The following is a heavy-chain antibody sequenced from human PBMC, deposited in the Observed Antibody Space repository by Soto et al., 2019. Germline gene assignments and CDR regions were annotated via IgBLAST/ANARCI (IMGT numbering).Heavy chain of an antibody. CDR3: AKDGIQLWFPSPLIDF. J-gene: IGHJ4*02. D-gene: IGHD5-18*01. CDR1: GFTFSSYG. CDR2: ISYDGSNK. Sequence: GGSLRLYCAASGFTFSSYGMHWVRQAPGKGLEWVAVISYDGSNKYYADSVKGRFTISRDNSKNTLYLQMNSLRAEDTAVYYCAKDGIQLWFPSPLIDFWGRGTLVTVSS. V-gene: IGHV3-30*18.